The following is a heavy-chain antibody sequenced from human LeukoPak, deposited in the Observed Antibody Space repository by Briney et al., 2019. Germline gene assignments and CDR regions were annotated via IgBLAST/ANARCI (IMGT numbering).Heavy chain of an antibody. J-gene: IGHJ4*02. CDR2: INPNSGGT. CDR3: ARDLEIGWPFDY. Sequence: ASVKVSCKASGYTFTGYYMHWVRQAPGQGLEWMGRINPNSGGTNYAQKFQGRVTMTRDTSISTAYMELSRLRSDDTAVYYCARDLEIGWPFDYWGQGTLVTVSS. CDR1: GYTFTGYY. V-gene: IGHV1-2*06. D-gene: IGHD6-19*01.